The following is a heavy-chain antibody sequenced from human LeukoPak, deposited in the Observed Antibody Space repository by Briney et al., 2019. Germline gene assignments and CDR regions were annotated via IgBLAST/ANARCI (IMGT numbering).Heavy chain of an antibody. Sequence: GVSLRLSCVASGFSFDSYWMNWVRQAPGRGLEWVANINHDATEKYYVDSVKGRFTISRDNAKKSLYLQMNSLRAEDTAVYYCAELGITMIGGVWGKGTTVTISS. CDR2: INHDATEK. J-gene: IGHJ6*04. D-gene: IGHD3-10*02. CDR1: GFSFDSYW. CDR3: AELGITMIGGV. V-gene: IGHV3-7*01.